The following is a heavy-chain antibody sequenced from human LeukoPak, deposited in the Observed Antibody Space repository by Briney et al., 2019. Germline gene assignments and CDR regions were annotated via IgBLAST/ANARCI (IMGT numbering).Heavy chain of an antibody. J-gene: IGHJ4*02. Sequence: SQTLSLTCTVSGGSISSGSYYWSWIRQPAGKGLEWIGRIYTSGSTNYNPSLKSRVTISVDTSKNQFSLKLSSVTAADTAVYYCARFSIAARQIDYWGQGTLVTVSS. V-gene: IGHV4-61*02. CDR3: ARFSIAARQIDY. CDR1: GGSISSGSYY. CDR2: IYTSGST. D-gene: IGHD6-6*01.